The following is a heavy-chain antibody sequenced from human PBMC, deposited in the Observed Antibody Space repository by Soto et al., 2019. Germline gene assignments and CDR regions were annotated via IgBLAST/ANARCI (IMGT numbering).Heavy chain of an antibody. CDR1: GFTFSSYS. CDR3: ASEFLSGSQNY. D-gene: IGHD1-26*01. CDR2: ISSSSSYI. V-gene: IGHV3-21*01. J-gene: IGHJ4*02. Sequence: SLRLSGAASGFTFSSYSMNWVRQAPGKGLEWVSSISSSSSYIYYADSVKGRFTISRDNAKNSLYPQMNSLRAEDTAVYYCASEFLSGSQNYWGQGTLVTVSS.